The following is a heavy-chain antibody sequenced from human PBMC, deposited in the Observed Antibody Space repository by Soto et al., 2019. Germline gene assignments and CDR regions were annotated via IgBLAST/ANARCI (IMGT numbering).Heavy chain of an antibody. CDR3: VRRHVSATGIDWFDH. CDR2: INAANGDT. J-gene: IGHJ5*02. Sequence: XSVKFSCKASVYTFTSYGIHWVRQAPGQRLEWMGWINAANGDTKYSPKFQGRVTITRDTSASTAYMELSSLRSEDTAVYYCVRRHVSATGIDWFDHWGQGSLVTVSS. D-gene: IGHD6-13*01. V-gene: IGHV1-3*01. CDR1: VYTFTSYG.